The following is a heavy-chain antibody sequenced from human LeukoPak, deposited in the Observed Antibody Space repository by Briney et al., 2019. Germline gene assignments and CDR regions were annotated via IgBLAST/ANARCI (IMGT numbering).Heavy chain of an antibody. Sequence: GGSLRLSCVVSGFTFTSYSMNWVRQAPGKGLEWVSSISSSNSCIYYVDSVKGRFTISRDNAKNSLYLQMNSLRAEDTAVYYCARELVGLSSAGPHYYYYGMDVWGQGTTVTVSS. D-gene: IGHD3-16*01. CDR1: GFTFTSYS. CDR2: ISSSNSCI. CDR3: ARELVGLSSAGPHYYYYGMDV. J-gene: IGHJ6*02. V-gene: IGHV3-21*01.